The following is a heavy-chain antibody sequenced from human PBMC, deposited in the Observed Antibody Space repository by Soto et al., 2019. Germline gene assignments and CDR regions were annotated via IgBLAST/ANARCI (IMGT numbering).Heavy chain of an antibody. CDR1: GYTFTSYA. J-gene: IGHJ4*02. D-gene: IGHD2-21*02. V-gene: IGHV1-3*01. CDR3: ARVQHCGGDCYSAFDY. CDR2: INAGNGNT. Sequence: GASVQVSCKASGYTFTSYAMHWVRQAPGQRLEWMGWINAGNGNTKYSQKFQGRVTITRDTSASTAYMELSSLRSEDTAVYYCARVQHCGGDCYSAFDYWGQGTLVTVSS.